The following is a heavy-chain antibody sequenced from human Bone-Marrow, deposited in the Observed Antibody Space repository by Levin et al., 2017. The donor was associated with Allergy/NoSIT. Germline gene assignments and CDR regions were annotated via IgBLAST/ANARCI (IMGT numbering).Heavy chain of an antibody. CDR3: ARAIAGALDI. J-gene: IGHJ3*02. V-gene: IGHV1-3*01. D-gene: IGHD6-13*01. CDR2: INAGNGIT. Sequence: ASVKVSCKGSGYTFTTYAIHWVRQAPGQRLEWMGWINAGNGITHYSENFQDRVTITRDTSASTAYMELSNLRSEDTAVFYCARAIAGALDIWGQGTMVTVSS. CDR1: GYTFTTYA.